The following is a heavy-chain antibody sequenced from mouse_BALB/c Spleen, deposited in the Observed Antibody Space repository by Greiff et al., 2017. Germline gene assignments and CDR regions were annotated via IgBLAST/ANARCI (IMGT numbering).Heavy chain of an antibody. J-gene: IGHJ2*01. CDR2: INPSNGGT. CDR3: TRWGLYDGYYRTDY. Sequence: QVQLQQSGAELVKPGASVKLSCKASGYTFTSYYMYWVKQRPGQGLEWIGEINPSNGGTNFNEKFKSKATLTVDKSSSTAYMQLSSLTSEDSAVYYCTRWGLYDGYYRTDYWGQGTTLTVSS. V-gene: IGHV1S81*02. D-gene: IGHD2-3*01. CDR1: GYTFTSYY.